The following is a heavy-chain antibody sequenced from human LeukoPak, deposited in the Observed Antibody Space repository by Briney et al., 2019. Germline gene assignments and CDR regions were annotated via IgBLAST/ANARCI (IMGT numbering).Heavy chain of an antibody. CDR3: ARVPYSCSSTSCYGYYCYGMDV. CDR2: IIPIFGTA. D-gene: IGHD2-2*01. Sequence: ASVKVSCKASGGTFSSYAISWVRQAPGQGLEWMGGIIPIFGTANYAQKFQGRVTITADKSTSTAYMELSSLRSEDTAVYYCARVPYSCSSTSCYGYYCYGMDVWGKGTTVTVSS. V-gene: IGHV1-69*06. CDR1: GGTFSSYA. J-gene: IGHJ6*04.